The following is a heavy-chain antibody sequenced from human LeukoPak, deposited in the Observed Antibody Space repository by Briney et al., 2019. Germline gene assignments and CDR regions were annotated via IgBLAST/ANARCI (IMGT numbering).Heavy chain of an antibody. V-gene: IGHV3-74*01. CDR2: INSAGSST. J-gene: IGHJ4*02. CDR1: GFTFSNYW. D-gene: IGHD2-15*01. CDR3: ARDQGSPGYCSGGSCPIGY. Sequence: GGSLRLSCAASGFTFSNYWMHWVRQAPGKGLVWVSRINSAGSSTSYADSVKGRFTISRDNAKNTLYLQMNSLRAEDTAVYYCARDQGSPGYCSGGSCPIGYWGQGTLVTVSS.